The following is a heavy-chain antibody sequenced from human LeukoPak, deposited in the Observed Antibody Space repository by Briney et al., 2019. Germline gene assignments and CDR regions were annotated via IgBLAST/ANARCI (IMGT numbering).Heavy chain of an antibody. V-gene: IGHV4-61*02. CDR2: IYTSGST. Sequence: TPSQTLSLTCTVSGGSISSGSYYWSWIRQPAGKGLEWIGRIYTSGSTNYNPSLKSRATISVDTSKNQLSLKLSSVTAADTAVYYCARRSLAVADDYWGQGTLVTVSS. D-gene: IGHD6-19*01. CDR1: GGSISSGSYY. J-gene: IGHJ4*02. CDR3: ARRSLAVADDY.